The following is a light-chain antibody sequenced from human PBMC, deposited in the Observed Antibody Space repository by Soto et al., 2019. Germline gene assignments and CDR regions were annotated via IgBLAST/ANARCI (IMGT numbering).Light chain of an antibody. CDR3: QQRSVWPIT. CDR2: DAS. Sequence: VITQSPGTLSLSPGERATLSCRASQSVSSSYLAWYQHQPGQAPRLLIYDASHRATGVPARFSGSGSGTDFTLTISSLEPEDSAVYYCQQRSVWPITFGQGTRLEIK. V-gene: IGKV3-11*01. CDR1: QSVSSSY. J-gene: IGKJ5*01.